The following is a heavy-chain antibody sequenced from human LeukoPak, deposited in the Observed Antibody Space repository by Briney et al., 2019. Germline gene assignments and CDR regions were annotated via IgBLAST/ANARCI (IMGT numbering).Heavy chain of an antibody. CDR1: GGSISSYY. D-gene: IGHD2-2*01. CDR3: ARSGHVLVPAATAHFDY. CDR2: IYYSGST. V-gene: IGHV4-59*01. Sequence: SETLSLTCTVSGGSISSYYWSWIRQPPGKGPEWIGYIYYSGSTNYNPSLKSRVTISVDTSKNQFSLKLSSVTAADTAVYYCARSGHVLVPAATAHFDYWGQGTLVTVSS. J-gene: IGHJ4*02.